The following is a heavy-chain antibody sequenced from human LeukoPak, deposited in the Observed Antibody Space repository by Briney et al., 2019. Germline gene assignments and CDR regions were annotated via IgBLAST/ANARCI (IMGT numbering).Heavy chain of an antibody. CDR3: AKDFSSGYFSGTYAFDI. Sequence: GRSLRLSCAASGFTFDDYAMRWVRQAPGKGLEWVSGISWNSGSIGYADSVKGRFTISRDNAKNSLYLQMNSLRAEDTALYYCAKDFSSGYFSGTYAFDIWGQGTMVTVSS. CDR1: GFTFDDYA. D-gene: IGHD3-22*01. CDR2: ISWNSGSI. V-gene: IGHV3-9*01. J-gene: IGHJ3*02.